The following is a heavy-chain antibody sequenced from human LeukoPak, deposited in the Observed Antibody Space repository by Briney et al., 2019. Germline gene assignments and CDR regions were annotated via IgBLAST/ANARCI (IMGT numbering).Heavy chain of an antibody. CDR3: ARDPLHDYGADFDY. CDR1: GFTFSSYS. V-gene: IGHV3-21*01. Sequence: PGGSLRLSCAASGFTFSSYSMNWVRQAPGKGLEWVSSISSSSSYIYYADSVKGRFTISRDNAKNSLYLQMNSLRAEDAAVYYCARDPLHDYGADFDYWGQGTLVTVSS. D-gene: IGHD4-17*01. J-gene: IGHJ4*02. CDR2: ISSSSSYI.